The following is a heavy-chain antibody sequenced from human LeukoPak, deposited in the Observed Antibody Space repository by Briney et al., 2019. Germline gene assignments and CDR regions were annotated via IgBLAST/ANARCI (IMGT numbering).Heavy chain of an antibody. CDR3: ASHSSGWYSNYYGMDV. J-gene: IGHJ6*02. Sequence: SETLSLTCTVSGGSISSYYWSWIRQPPGKGLEWIGYIYYSGSTNYNPSLKSRVTISVDTSNNQFSLKLTSVTAADTAVYYCASHSSGWYSNYYGMDVWGQGTTVTVSS. CDR2: IYYSGST. D-gene: IGHD6-19*01. V-gene: IGHV4-59*01. CDR1: GGSISSYY.